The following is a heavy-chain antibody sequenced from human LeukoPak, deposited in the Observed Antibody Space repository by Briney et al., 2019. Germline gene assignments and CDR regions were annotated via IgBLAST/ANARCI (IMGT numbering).Heavy chain of an antibody. J-gene: IGHJ6*03. CDR1: GYTFTNYG. Sequence: ASVKVSCKASGYTFTNYGISWVRQAPGQGLEWMGWISAYNGNTNYAQKLQGRVTMTTDTSTSTAYMELRSLRSDDTAVYYRARDEQGYYYYYMDVWGKGTTVTVSS. CDR2: ISAYNGNT. CDR3: ARDEQGYYYYYMDV. V-gene: IGHV1-18*01. D-gene: IGHD6-13*01.